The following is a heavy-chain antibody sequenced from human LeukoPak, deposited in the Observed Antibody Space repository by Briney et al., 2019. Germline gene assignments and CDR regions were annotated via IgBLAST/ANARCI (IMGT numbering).Heavy chain of an antibody. J-gene: IGHJ6*03. Sequence: GESLKISCKGSGYSFTTYWIGWVRQMPGKGLEWMGIIYPGDSDTRYSPSFQGQVTTSADRSISTAYLQWSSLKASDTAMYYCARGFYGGYYYYYYMDVWGKGTTVTVSS. CDR1: GYSFTTYW. D-gene: IGHD4/OR15-4a*01. V-gene: IGHV5-51*01. CDR2: IYPGDSDT. CDR3: ARGFYGGYYYYYYMDV.